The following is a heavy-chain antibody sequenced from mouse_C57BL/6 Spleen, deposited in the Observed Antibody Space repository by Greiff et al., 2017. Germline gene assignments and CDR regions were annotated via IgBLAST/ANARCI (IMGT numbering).Heavy chain of an antibody. Sequence: VQLKQSGAELVRPGASVTLSCKASGYTFTDYEMHWVKQTPVHGLEWIGAIDPEPGGTAYNQKFKGKAILTADKSSSTAYMELRSLTSEDSAVYYCTRWATVVATGAMDYWGQGTSVTVSS. CDR2: IDPEPGGT. V-gene: IGHV1-15*01. CDR3: TRWATVVATGAMDY. D-gene: IGHD1-1*01. CDR1: GYTFTDYE. J-gene: IGHJ4*01.